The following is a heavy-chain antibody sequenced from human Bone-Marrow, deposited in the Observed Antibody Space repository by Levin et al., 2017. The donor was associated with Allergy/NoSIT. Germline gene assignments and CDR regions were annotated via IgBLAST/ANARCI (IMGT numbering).Heavy chain of an antibody. CDR1: GGTFSSYA. CDR2: IIPIFGTA. V-gene: IGHV1-69*13. Sequence: SVKVSCKASGGTFSSYAISWVRQAPGQGLEWMGGIIPIFGTANYAQKFQGRVTITADESTSTAYMELSSLRSEDTAVYYCARGSKFGSGSYYTPRENYYYYGMDVWGQGTTVTVSS. CDR3: ARGSKFGSGSYYTPRENYYYYGMDV. D-gene: IGHD3-10*01. J-gene: IGHJ6*02.